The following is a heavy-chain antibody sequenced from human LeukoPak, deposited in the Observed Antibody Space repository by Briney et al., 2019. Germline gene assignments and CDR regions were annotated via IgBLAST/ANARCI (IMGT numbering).Heavy chain of an antibody. V-gene: IGHV4-61*01. CDR3: AREDGDYGGGDAFDI. J-gene: IGHJ3*02. Sequence: PTETLSLTCTVSGGSVSSGSYYWSWIRQPPGKGLEWIGYIYYSGSTNYNPSLKSRVTISVDTSKNQFSLKLSSVTAADTAVYYCAREDGDYGGGDAFDIWGQGTMVTVSS. D-gene: IGHD4-17*01. CDR2: IYYSGST. CDR1: GGSVSSGSYY.